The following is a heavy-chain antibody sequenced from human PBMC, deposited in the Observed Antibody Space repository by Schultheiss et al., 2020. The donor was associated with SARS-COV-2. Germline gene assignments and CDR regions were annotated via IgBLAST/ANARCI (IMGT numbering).Heavy chain of an antibody. CDR3: ARGRFKLAARKNWFDP. J-gene: IGHJ5*02. D-gene: IGHD6-6*01. V-gene: IGHV4-34*01. CDR1: GGSFSGYY. Sequence: SETLSLTCAVYGGSFSGYYWSWIRQPPGKGLEWIGEINQSGSTNYNPSLKRRVTISVDTSKSQFSLNLNSVTAADTAVYYCARGRFKLAARKNWFDPWGQGTLVTVSS. CDR2: INQSGST.